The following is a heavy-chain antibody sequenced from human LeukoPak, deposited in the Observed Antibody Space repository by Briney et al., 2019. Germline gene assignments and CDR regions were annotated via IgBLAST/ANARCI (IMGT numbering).Heavy chain of an antibody. Sequence: SETLSLTCTVSGGSISSGDYYWSWIRQPPGKGLEWIGYIYYSGSTYYNPSLKSRVTISVDTSKNQFSLKLSSVTAADTAVYYCASDVHCSSTSCYLHNWFDPWGQGTLVTVSS. J-gene: IGHJ5*02. CDR1: GGSISSGDYY. CDR2: IYYSGST. D-gene: IGHD2-2*01. CDR3: ASDVHCSSTSCYLHNWFDP. V-gene: IGHV4-30-4*08.